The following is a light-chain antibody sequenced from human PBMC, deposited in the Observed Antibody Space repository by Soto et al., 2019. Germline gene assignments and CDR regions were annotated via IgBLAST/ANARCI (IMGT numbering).Light chain of an antibody. V-gene: IGLV2-11*01. J-gene: IGLJ2*01. CDR1: SSDVGRYNY. CDR3: SSYADTNNFL. CDR2: EVT. Sequence: QSALTQPRSVSGSPGQSVTISCTGTSSDVGRYNYVSWYQQHPGKAPKLMIYEVTKRPSGVPDRFSGSKSGNTASLTVSGLQAEDEADYYCSSYADTNNFLFGGGTKVTVL.